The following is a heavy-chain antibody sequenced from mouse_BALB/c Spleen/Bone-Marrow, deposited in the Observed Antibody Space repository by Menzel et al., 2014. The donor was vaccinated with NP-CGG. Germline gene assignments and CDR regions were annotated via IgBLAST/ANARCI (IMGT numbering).Heavy chain of an antibody. CDR3: ARRFY. CDR1: GYSITSGYY. V-gene: IGHV3-6*02. J-gene: IGHJ3*01. Sequence: EVKLMESGPGLVKPSQSLSLPCSVTGYSITSGYYWNWIRQFPGNKLEWMGDISYDGSNNYNPSLKNRISITRDTSKNQFFLRLNSVTTEDTATYYCARRFYWGQGTLVTVSA. CDR2: ISYDGSN.